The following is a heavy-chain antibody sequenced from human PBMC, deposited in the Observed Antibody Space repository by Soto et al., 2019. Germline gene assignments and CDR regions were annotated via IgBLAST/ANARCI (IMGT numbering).Heavy chain of an antibody. CDR1: GGSISSGGYF. D-gene: IGHD4-17*01. V-gene: IGHV4-31*03. CDR3: ATSTATKEIEAFEL. Sequence: QVQLQESGPGLVKPSQTLSLTCTVSGGSISSGGYFWSWILQHPGKGLEWIGYIHYSGNTYYNPSLKSRVTIAMLTAKQHLSLALSSVSAADTAGYYCATSTATKEIEAFELWGQGKIVSFS. CDR2: IHYSGNT. J-gene: IGHJ3*01.